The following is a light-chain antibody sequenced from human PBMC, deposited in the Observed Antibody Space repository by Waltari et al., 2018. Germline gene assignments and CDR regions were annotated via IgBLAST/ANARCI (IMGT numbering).Light chain of an antibody. V-gene: IGLV10-54*04. Sequence: QAGLTQSPSLSRDLGQTATLTCTGNKNNVANQGAAWLQQHRGHPPKLLSFRSNNRPSGISERFSASTSGNTASLTITGLQPDDEADYYCSAWDSDLVAVVFGGGTKLTVL. CDR1: KNNVANQG. CDR3: SAWDSDLVAVV. J-gene: IGLJ3*02. CDR2: RSN.